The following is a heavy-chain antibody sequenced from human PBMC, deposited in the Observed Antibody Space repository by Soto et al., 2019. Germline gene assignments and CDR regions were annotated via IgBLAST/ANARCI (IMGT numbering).Heavy chain of an antibody. CDR2: ISYDGSNK. V-gene: IGHV3-30*18. CDR1: GFTFSSYG. Sequence: PGGSLRLSCAASGFTFSSYGMHWVRQAPGKGLEWVAVISYDGSNKYYADSVKGRFTISRDNSKNTLYLQMNSLRAEDTAVYYCAKDREIVVATIEQLFDYWGQGNLVTVSS. D-gene: IGHD5-12*01. J-gene: IGHJ4*02. CDR3: AKDREIVVATIEQLFDY.